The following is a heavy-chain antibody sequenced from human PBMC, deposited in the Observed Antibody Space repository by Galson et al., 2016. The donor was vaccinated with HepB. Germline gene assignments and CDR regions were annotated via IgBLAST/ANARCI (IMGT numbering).Heavy chain of an antibody. D-gene: IGHD2-8*01. Sequence: SVKVSCKASGYTFTSYVIYWVRQAPGQSLEWMGWINAANGNSKNSQKFQGRVSITRDTSASTVYMELSSLRSEDTAIYYCARVGYCSTNSCQPFDYWGQGTLVTVSS. V-gene: IGHV1-3*01. J-gene: IGHJ4*02. CDR2: INAANGNS. CDR3: ARVGYCSTNSCQPFDY. CDR1: GYTFTSYV.